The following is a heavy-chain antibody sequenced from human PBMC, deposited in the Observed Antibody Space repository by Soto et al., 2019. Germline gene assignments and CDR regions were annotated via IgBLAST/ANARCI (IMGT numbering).Heavy chain of an antibody. CDR1: GGSFSGYY. V-gene: IGHV4-34*01. D-gene: IGHD3-10*01. CDR2: INHSGST. CDR3: ARGISYGLWFGELGAFDI. Sequence: PSETLSLTCAVYGGSFSGYYWSWIRQPPGKGLEWIGEINHSGSTNYNPSLKSRVTISVDTSKNQFSLKLSSVTAADTAVYYCARGISYGLWFGELGAFDIWGQGTMVTV. J-gene: IGHJ3*02.